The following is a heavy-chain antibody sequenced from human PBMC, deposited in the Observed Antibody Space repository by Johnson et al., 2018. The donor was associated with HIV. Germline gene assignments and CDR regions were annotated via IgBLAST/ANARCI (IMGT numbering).Heavy chain of an antibody. D-gene: IGHD3-10*01. CDR1: GFTFDDYG. CDR3: ARNYGSGTYFCNEAFDM. J-gene: IGHJ3*02. Sequence: VQLVESGGGVVQPGRSLRLSCAASGFTFDDYGMHWVRQAPGKGLEWVSGISWNSGDIGYADSVKGRFTISRDNAKNSLYLQMNSLRAEDTALYYCARNYGSGTYFCNEAFDMWGQGTRVIVSS. CDR2: ISWNSGDI. V-gene: IGHV3-9*01.